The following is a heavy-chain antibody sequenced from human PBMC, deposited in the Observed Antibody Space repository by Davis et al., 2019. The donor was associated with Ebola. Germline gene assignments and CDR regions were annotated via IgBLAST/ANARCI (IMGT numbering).Heavy chain of an antibody. J-gene: IGHJ6*02. D-gene: IGHD3-3*01. CDR2: INPSGGST. V-gene: IGHV1-46*01. CDR3: ARGNTIFGVVLYYYGMDV. Sequence: AASVKVSCKASGYTFTNYAMNWVRQAPGQGLEWMGIINPSGGSTSYAQKFQGRVTITRDTSASTAYMELSSLRSEDTAVYYCARGNTIFGVVLYYYGMDVWGQGTTVTVSS. CDR1: GYTFTNYA.